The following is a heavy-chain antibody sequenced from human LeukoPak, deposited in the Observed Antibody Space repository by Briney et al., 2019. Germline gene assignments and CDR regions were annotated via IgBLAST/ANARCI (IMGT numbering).Heavy chain of an antibody. CDR3: ARSDVVVVAAIDY. J-gene: IGHJ4*02. CDR2: MSSDSSLI. D-gene: IGHD2-15*01. V-gene: IGHV3-48*04. CDR1: GFTFRSYA. Sequence: GGSLRLSCVVSGFTFRSYAMNWVRQAPGKGLEWVSYMSSDSSLINYADSVNGRFTISRDNAKYSLFLQMDSPRADDTAVYYCARSDVVVVAAIDYWGQGTLVTVSS.